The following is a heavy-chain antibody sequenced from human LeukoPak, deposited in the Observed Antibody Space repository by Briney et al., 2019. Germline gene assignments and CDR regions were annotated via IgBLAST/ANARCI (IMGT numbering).Heavy chain of an antibody. CDR3: ARADYGDLHFDY. Sequence: SETLPLTCTVSGGSISSYYWSWIRQPPGKGLEWIGYIYYSGSTNYNPSLKSRVTISVDTSKNQFSLKLSSVTAADTAVYYCARADYGDLHFDYWGQGTLVTVSS. V-gene: IGHV4-59*01. D-gene: IGHD4-17*01. J-gene: IGHJ4*02. CDR2: IYYSGST. CDR1: GGSISSYY.